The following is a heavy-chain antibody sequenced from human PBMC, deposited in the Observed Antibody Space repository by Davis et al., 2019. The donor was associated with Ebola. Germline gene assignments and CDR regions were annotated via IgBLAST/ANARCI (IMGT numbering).Heavy chain of an antibody. D-gene: IGHD3-10*01. Sequence: GGSLRLSCAASGFTFSSYSMNWVRQAPGKGLEWVSSISSSSSYIYYADSVKGRFTISRDNAKNSLYLQMNSLRDEDTAVYYCARARTTDTYYYGSGSYLYGMDVWGKGTTVTVSS. CDR3: ARARTTDTYYYGSGSYLYGMDV. CDR1: GFTFSSYS. J-gene: IGHJ6*04. CDR2: ISSSSSYI. V-gene: IGHV3-21*01.